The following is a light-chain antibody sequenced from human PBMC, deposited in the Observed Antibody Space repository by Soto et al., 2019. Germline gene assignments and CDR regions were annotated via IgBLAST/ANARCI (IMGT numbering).Light chain of an antibody. Sequence: EIVLTQSPATLSLSPGERATLSCRASQSVSSYLAWYQQKPGQAPRLLIYDASNRATGIPARFSGSGSGTDFTLTISSLAHEDFAVYYCQQRSNWSPWTFGQGTKVEIK. CDR2: DAS. CDR1: QSVSSY. CDR3: QQRSNWSPWT. J-gene: IGKJ1*01. V-gene: IGKV3-11*01.